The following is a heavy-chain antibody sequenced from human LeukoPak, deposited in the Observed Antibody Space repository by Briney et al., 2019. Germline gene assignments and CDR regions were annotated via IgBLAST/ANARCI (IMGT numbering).Heavy chain of an antibody. CDR1: GYTFTGYY. J-gene: IGHJ3*02. V-gene: IGHV1-2*02. Sequence: ASVKVSCKASGYTFTGYYMHWVRQAPGQGLEWMGWINPNSGGTNYAQKFQGRGTMTRDTSISTAYMELSRLRSDDTAVYYCARDLYCSSTSCYRAFDIWGQGTMVTVSS. D-gene: IGHD2-2*02. CDR2: INPNSGGT. CDR3: ARDLYCSSTSCYRAFDI.